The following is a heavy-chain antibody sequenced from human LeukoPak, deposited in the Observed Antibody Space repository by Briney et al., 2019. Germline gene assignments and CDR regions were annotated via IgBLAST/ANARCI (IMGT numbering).Heavy chain of an antibody. D-gene: IGHD2-2*01. CDR3: ARVSGYCSSTSCLTPYYYYMDV. CDR1: GGTFSSYA. Sequence: ASVKVSCKASGGTFSSYAISWVRQAPGQGLEWMGGIIPIFGTANYAQKFQGRVTITTDESTSTAYMELSSLRSEDTAVYYCARVSGYCSSTSCLTPYYYYMDVWGKGTTVTVSS. V-gene: IGHV1-69*05. CDR2: IIPIFGTA. J-gene: IGHJ6*03.